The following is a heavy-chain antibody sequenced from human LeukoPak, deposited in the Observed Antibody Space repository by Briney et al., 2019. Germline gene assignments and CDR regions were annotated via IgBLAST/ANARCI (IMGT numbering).Heavy chain of an antibody. J-gene: IGHJ4*02. CDR1: GFTFSSYG. CDR2: INHSGST. V-gene: IGHV4-34*01. CDR3: ARTGGYGFIDY. Sequence: GSLRLSCVASGFTFSSYGMSWIRQPPGKGLEWIGEINHSGSTNYNPSLKSRVTISVDTSKNQFSLKLSSVTAADTAVYYCARTGGYGFIDYWGQGTLVTVSS. D-gene: IGHD1-26*01.